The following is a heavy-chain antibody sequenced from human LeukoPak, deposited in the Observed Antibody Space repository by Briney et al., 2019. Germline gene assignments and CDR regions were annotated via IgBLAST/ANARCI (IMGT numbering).Heavy chain of an antibody. J-gene: IGHJ4*02. V-gene: IGHV3-30*18. D-gene: IGHD4-23*01. Sequence: GGSLRLSCAASGFSFSTYGMHWVRQAPGKGLEWVTVISYDGSNKYYADSVKGRFTISRDNSKNTLYLQMNSLRAEDTAVYYCAKGGYHGNAPGYWGQGTLVTVSS. CDR1: GFSFSTYG. CDR3: AKGGYHGNAPGY. CDR2: ISYDGSNK.